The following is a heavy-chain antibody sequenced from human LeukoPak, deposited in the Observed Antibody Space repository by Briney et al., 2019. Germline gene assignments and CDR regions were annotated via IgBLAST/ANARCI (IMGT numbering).Heavy chain of an antibody. D-gene: IGHD6-19*01. CDR1: GFTFSAYS. CDR3: VRVGHSSGWYLDY. Sequence: GGPLRLSCAASGFTFSAYSMNWVRQAPGKGLEWVSSISSSSSYIYYADSVQGRFTVSRDNAQNSLSLQMNSLRAEDTAVYYCVRVGHSSGWYLDYWGQGTLVTVSS. J-gene: IGHJ4*02. CDR2: ISSSSSYI. V-gene: IGHV3-21*01.